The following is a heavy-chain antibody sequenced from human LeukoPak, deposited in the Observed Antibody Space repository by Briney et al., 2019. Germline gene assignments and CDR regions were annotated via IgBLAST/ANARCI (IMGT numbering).Heavy chain of an antibody. D-gene: IGHD3-22*01. J-gene: IGHJ3*02. CDR1: RFTFSDYY. V-gene: IGHV3-11*05. CDR2: ISSSSSYT. CDR3: ARGSDYCDSSGIPQAFDI. Sequence: GGSLRLSCAASRFTFSDYYMSWIRQAPGKGLEWVSYISSSSSYTNYADSVKGRFTISRDNAKNSLYLQMNSLRAEDTAVYYCARGSDYCDSSGIPQAFDIWGQGTMVTVSS.